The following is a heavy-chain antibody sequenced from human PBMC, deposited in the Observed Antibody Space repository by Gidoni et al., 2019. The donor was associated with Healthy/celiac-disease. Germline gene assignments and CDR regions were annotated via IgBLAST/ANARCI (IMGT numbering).Heavy chain of an antibody. V-gene: IGHV3-15*01. CDR1: GFTFSNAW. CDR2: IKSKTDGGTT. J-gene: IGHJ4*02. CDR3: TAYGDYEGAY. D-gene: IGHD4-17*01. Sequence: EVQLVESGGGLVKPGGSLRLSCAASGFTFSNAWMSWVRQAPGKGLEWVGRIKSKTDGGTTDYAAHVKGRITILRDDSKNTLYLQMSSLKTEDTAVYYCTAYGDYEGAYWGQGTLVTVSS.